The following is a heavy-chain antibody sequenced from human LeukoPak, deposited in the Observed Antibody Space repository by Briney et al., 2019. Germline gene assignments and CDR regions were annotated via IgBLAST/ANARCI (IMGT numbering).Heavy chain of an antibody. Sequence: GGSLRLSCAPSGFTFSSYSMNWARHAPGRGLEWVSSISSSSRYIYYAHSVKGRFTISRDNDKNSLYLQMNSLRAEDTAVYYCARDPTPGTYYNSSDYSQTFDCWGQGTLVTVS. CDR3: ARDPTPGTYYNSSDYSQTFDC. CDR1: GFTFSSYS. V-gene: IGHV3-21*01. J-gene: IGHJ4*02. CDR2: ISSSSRYI. D-gene: IGHD3-22*01.